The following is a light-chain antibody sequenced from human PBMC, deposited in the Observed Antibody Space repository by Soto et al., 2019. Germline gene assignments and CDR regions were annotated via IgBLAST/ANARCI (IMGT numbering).Light chain of an antibody. V-gene: IGKV3-15*01. Sequence: EIVMTHSPATLSVSPWEIATLSCRASERLSSVYLAWYQQRPGQPPRLLIYGASTRATGIPARFSGSGSGTEFTLTISSLQSEDFAVYYCQQYNNWPAWTFGQGTKVDIK. CDR1: ERLSSVY. CDR3: QQYNNWPAWT. J-gene: IGKJ1*01. CDR2: GAS.